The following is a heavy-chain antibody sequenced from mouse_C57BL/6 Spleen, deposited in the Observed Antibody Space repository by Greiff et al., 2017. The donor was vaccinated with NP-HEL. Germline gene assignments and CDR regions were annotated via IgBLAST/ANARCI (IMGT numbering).Heavy chain of an antibody. D-gene: IGHD2-1*01. V-gene: IGHV10-1*01. Sequence: EVKLQESGGGLVQPKGSLKLSCAASGFSFNTYAMNWVRQAPGKGLEWVARIGSKGINSAPYYADSVKDRFTICRDDSESMIYLQMNNMKTEDTAMYYCVRLGYGNYGYFDVWGTGTTVTVSS. CDR3: VRLGYGNYGYFDV. CDR2: IGSKGINSAP. CDR1: GFSFNTYA. J-gene: IGHJ1*03.